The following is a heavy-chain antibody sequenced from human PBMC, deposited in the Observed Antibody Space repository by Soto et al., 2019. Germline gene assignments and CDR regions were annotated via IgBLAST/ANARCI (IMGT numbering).Heavy chain of an antibody. D-gene: IGHD2-15*01. V-gene: IGHV1-3*01. Sequence: QVQLVQSGAEVKKPGASVKISCKASGYTFTRYTMNWVRQAPGQRLEWMGWINPDNGNTKSSQKFQDRVIVTGDTTAGTAYMDLSSLRSEDTAVYYCARGIATGQLDPWGQGTLVTVSS. CDR2: INPDNGNT. J-gene: IGHJ5*02. CDR1: GYTFTRYT. CDR3: ARGIATGQLDP.